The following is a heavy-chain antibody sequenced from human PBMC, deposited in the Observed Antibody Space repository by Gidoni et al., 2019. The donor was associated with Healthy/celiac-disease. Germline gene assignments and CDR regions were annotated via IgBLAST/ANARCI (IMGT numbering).Heavy chain of an antibody. CDR1: GYTFTSYA. CDR3: ARDSFGDYLYNWFDP. J-gene: IGHJ5*02. D-gene: IGHD4-17*01. Sequence: QVQLVQSGAEVKKPGASVKVSCKASGYTFTSYAMHWVRQAPGQRLEWMGWINAGNGNTKYSQKFQGRVTITRDTSASTAYMELSSLRSEDTAVYYCARDSFGDYLYNWFDPWGQGTLVTVSS. CDR2: INAGNGNT. V-gene: IGHV1-3*01.